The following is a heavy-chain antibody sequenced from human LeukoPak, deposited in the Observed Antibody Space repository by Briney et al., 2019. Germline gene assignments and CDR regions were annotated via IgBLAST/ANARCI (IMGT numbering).Heavy chain of an antibody. CDR1: GYTFTSYG. Sequence: ASVKVSCKASGYTFTSYGISWVRQAPGQGLEWMGWINPNSGGTNYAQKFQGRVTMTRDTSISTAYMELSRLRSDDTAVYYCARGGTAMVIDYWGQGTLVTVSS. J-gene: IGHJ4*02. CDR3: ARGGTAMVIDY. D-gene: IGHD5-18*01. V-gene: IGHV1-2*02. CDR2: INPNSGGT.